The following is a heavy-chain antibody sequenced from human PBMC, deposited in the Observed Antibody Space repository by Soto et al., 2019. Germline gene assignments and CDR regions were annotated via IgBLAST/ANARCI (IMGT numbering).Heavy chain of an antibody. D-gene: IGHD3-16*01. V-gene: IGHV3-23*01. Sequence: EVQVLESGGGLVQPGGSLRLSCSASGFTFNDINWVRQAPGKGLEWLSRITGGGHTDYVDSVKGRFTISRDNSKNTGYLQMNSLRVDDTAVYYCVKDRSGWGSFDMWGQGTVVTVSS. CDR1: GFTFND. CDR2: ITGGGHT. J-gene: IGHJ3*02. CDR3: VKDRSGWGSFDM.